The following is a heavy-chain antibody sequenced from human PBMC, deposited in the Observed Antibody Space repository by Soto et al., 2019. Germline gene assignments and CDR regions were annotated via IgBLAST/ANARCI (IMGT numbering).Heavy chain of an antibody. CDR3: AKIDGEEQLVTYSYYYAMDV. Sequence: EVQLLESGGGLVQPGGTLRLSCSASGFTFSNYAMRWVRQAPGKGLEWVSGISGSGDSTYYADSVKGRVTISRDNDKSTLYLQLNGLRAEDTAVYYCAKIDGEEQLVTYSYYYAMDVWGQGTTVTVSS. D-gene: IGHD6-13*01. J-gene: IGHJ6*02. CDR1: GFTFSNYA. V-gene: IGHV3-23*01. CDR2: ISGSGDST.